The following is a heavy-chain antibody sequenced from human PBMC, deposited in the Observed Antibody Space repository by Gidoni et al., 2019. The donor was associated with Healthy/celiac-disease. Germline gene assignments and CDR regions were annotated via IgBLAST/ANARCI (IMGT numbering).Heavy chain of an antibody. CDR3: Y. D-gene: IGHD3-3*01. CDR2: IYYSGST. CDR1: GGSISSSSYY. J-gene: IGHJ4*02. Sequence: QLPLQQSGPGLVKPSETLSLTCTVSGGSISSSSYYCGWIRQPPGKGLEWIGSIYYSGSTYYNPSLKSRVTISADTAVYYCARTTMDYDFWIGYYNFDYWGKGTLVTVSS. V-gene: IGHV4-39*01.